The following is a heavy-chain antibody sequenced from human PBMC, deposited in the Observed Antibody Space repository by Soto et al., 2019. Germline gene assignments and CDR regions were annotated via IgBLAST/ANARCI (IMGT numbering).Heavy chain of an antibody. V-gene: IGHV4-39*01. CDR1: GGSISSSSYY. J-gene: IGHJ6*02. CDR2: IYYSGST. Sequence: QLQLQESGPGLVKPSETLSLTCTVSGGSISSSSYYWGWIRQPPGKGLEWIGSIYYSGSTYYNPSLKSRVTISVDTSKNQFSLKLSSVTAADTAVYYCARSCELSSSIFYSSSWYHGYYYGMDVWGQGTTVTVSS. CDR3: ARSCELSSSIFYSSSWYHGYYYGMDV. D-gene: IGHD6-13*01.